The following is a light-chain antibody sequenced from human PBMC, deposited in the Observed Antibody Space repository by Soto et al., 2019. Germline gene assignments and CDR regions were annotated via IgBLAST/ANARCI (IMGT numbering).Light chain of an antibody. Sequence: EIVLTQSPGTLSLSPGDRATLSCRASQSVSFSYLAWYQQKPGQAPRLLIYGASSRATGIPDRFSGSESGTDFTLTISTLEPEDFAVYYSQQYGSSPLTFGGGTKVEIK. CDR1: QSVSFSY. CDR2: GAS. CDR3: QQYGSSPLT. J-gene: IGKJ4*01. V-gene: IGKV3-20*01.